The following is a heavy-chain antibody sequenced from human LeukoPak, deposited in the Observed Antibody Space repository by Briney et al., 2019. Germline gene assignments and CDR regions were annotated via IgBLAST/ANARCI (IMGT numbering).Heavy chain of an antibody. V-gene: IGHV3-9*01. CDR2: ISWNSGSI. CDR1: GFTFSSYA. Sequence: GGSLRLSCAASGFTFSSYAMSWVRQAPGKGLEWVSGISWNSGSIGYADSVKGRFTISRDNAKNSLYLQMNSLRAEDTALYYCAKDMGGGIDAFDIWGQGTMVTVSS. J-gene: IGHJ3*02. D-gene: IGHD3-16*01. CDR3: AKDMGGGIDAFDI.